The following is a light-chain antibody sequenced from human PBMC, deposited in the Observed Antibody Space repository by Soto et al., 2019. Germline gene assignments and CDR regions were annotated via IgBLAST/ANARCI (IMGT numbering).Light chain of an antibody. J-gene: IGLJ1*01. CDR2: EVS. CDR1: SSDVGGYNY. V-gene: IGLV2-14*01. CDR3: SSHTRSTSISV. Sequence: QSVLTQPASVSGAPGQSITISCTGTSSDVGGYNYVSWYQQHPGKAPKLMIYEVSNRPSGVSNRFSGSKSGNTASLTISGLQAEHDSYYYCSSHTRSTSISVF.